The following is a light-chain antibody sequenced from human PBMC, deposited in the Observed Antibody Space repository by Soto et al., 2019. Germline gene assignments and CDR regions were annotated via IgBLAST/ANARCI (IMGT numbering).Light chain of an antibody. Sequence: AIRMTQPPSSLSASTGDRVTITCRASQGISSYLAWYQQKPGKAPKLLIYAASTLQSGVPSRFSGSGSWTDFTLTISCLQSEDFATDYCQQYYSYSTFGQGTKVDIK. CDR2: AAS. CDR1: QGISSY. J-gene: IGKJ1*01. CDR3: QQYYSYST. V-gene: IGKV1-8*01.